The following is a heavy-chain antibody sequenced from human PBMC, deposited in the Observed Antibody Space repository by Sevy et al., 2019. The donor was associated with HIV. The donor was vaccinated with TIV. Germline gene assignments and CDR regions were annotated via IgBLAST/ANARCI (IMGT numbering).Heavy chain of an antibody. Sequence: GGSLRLSCAASGFTFSSYSMNWVRQAPGKGLEWVSYISSSSSTIYYADSVNGRFTISRDNAKNSLYLQMNSLRAEDTAVYYCARGYCSGGSCAAGRAFDIWGQGTMVTVSS. CDR3: ARGYCSGGSCAAGRAFDI. V-gene: IGHV3-48*01. D-gene: IGHD2-15*01. CDR2: ISSSSSTI. CDR1: GFTFSSYS. J-gene: IGHJ3*02.